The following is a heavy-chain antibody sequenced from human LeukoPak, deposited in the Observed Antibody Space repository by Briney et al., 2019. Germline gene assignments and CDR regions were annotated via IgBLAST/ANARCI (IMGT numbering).Heavy chain of an antibody. CDR1: GGSISGSSYY. D-gene: IGHD3-22*01. CDR3: ADTSGYYSFDY. V-gene: IGHV4-39*01. Sequence: PSETLSLTCTVSGGSISGSSYYWGWIRQPRGKGLEWIGSIYYSGNTYYNPSLKSRVIISVDTSKNQFSLNLTSVTAADTAVYYCADTSGYYSFDYWGQGILVTVSS. J-gene: IGHJ4*02. CDR2: IYYSGNT.